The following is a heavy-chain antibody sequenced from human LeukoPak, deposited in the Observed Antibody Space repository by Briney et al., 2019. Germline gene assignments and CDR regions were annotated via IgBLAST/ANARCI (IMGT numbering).Heavy chain of an antibody. CDR3: ARGVITMMSPGYYFDY. Sequence: SETLSLTCTVSGDSVNSGSYYWNWIRQPPGKGLEWIGYIYYSGSTYYNPSLKSRVTISVDTSKNQFSLKLSSVTAADTAVYYCARGVITMMSPGYYFDYWGQGTLVTVSS. CDR1: GDSVNSGSYY. V-gene: IGHV4-61*01. J-gene: IGHJ4*02. CDR2: IYYSGST. D-gene: IGHD3-22*01.